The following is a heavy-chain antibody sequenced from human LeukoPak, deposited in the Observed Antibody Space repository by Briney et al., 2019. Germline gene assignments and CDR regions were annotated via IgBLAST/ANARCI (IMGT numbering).Heavy chain of an antibody. J-gene: IGHJ4*02. V-gene: IGHV4-4*02. Sequence: SETLSLTCAVSDVSIFRSNWWSWVRQPPGKGLEWIGQISPSGSTNYNPSLKSRVTISVDTSKNQFSLKLSSVTAADTAVYYCARVLRGLFDYWGQGTLVTVSS. CDR3: ARVLRGLFDY. D-gene: IGHD3-16*01. CDR1: DVSIFRSNW. CDR2: ISPSGST.